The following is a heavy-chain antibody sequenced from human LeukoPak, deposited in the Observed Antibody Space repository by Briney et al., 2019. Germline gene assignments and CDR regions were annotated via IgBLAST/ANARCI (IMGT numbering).Heavy chain of an antibody. CDR2: ISGSGGST. CDR3: AKDWSRSGITIFGVVIAPDAFDI. CDR1: GFTFSSYA. Sequence: GGSLRLSCAASGFTFSSYAMSWVRQAPGKGLERVSAISGSGGSTYYADSVKGRFTISRDNSKNTLYLQMNSLRAEDTAVYYCAKDWSRSGITIFGVVIAPDAFDIWGQGTMVTVSS. D-gene: IGHD3-3*01. V-gene: IGHV3-23*01. J-gene: IGHJ3*02.